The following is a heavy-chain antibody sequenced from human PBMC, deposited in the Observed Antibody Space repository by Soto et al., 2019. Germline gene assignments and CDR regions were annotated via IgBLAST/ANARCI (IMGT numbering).Heavy chain of an antibody. CDR1: AYTFTRYG. CDR2: INSSNGSA. V-gene: IGHV1-18*01. D-gene: IGHD3-10*01. J-gene: IGHJ6*02. Sequence: ASVKVSCKASAYTFTRYGVNWVRQAPGQGLEWMGWINSSNGSAEYAQNLQGRVTMTIDTSTSTAYMELRSLRSDDTAVYYCARGGPTSADHYYGMDVWGQGTTVTVSS. CDR3: ARGGPTSADHYYGMDV.